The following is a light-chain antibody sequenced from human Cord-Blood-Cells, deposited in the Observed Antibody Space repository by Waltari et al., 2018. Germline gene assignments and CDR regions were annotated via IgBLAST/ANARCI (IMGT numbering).Light chain of an antibody. CDR2: EDN. V-gene: IGLV6-57*01. Sequence: NFMLTQPPPVSESPGKTVTISCTRSSGSIASTSLQWYQQRPGSSPTTVIYEDNQRPSGVPDRFSGSIDSSSNSASLTISGLKTEDEADYYCQSYDSIWVFGGGTKLTVL. CDR3: QSYDSIWV. CDR1: SGSIASTS. J-gene: IGLJ3*02.